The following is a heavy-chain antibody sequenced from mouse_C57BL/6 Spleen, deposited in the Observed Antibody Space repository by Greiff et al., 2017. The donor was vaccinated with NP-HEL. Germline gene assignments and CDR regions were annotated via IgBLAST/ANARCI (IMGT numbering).Heavy chain of an antibody. CDR3: ARERAYYSNRGGYYAMDY. J-gene: IGHJ4*01. CDR2: ISYDGSN. V-gene: IGHV3-6*01. D-gene: IGHD2-5*01. Sequence: ESGPGLVKPSQSLSLTCSVTGYSITSGYYWNWIRQFPGNKLEWMGYISYDGSNNYNPSLKNRISITRDTSKNQFFLKLNSVTTEDTATYYCARERAYYSNRGGYYAMDYWGQGTSVTVSS. CDR1: GYSITSGYY.